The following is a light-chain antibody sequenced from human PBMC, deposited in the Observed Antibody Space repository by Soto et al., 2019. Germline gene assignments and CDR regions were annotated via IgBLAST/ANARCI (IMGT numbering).Light chain of an antibody. CDR3: QQYYSSPPIT. CDR2: WAS. CDR1: QSVLYNSNSKNY. Sequence: DIVMTQSPDSLTVSLGERATINCKSSQSVLYNSNSKNYLAWYQQKAGQPPRLLISWASTRESGVPDRFSGSGSGTNFTLTINSLQAEDVAVYYCQQYYSSPPITFGPGTKVDIK. V-gene: IGKV4-1*01. J-gene: IGKJ3*01.